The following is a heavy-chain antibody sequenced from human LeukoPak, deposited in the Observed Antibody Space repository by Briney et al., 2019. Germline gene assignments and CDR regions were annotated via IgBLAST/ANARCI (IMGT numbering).Heavy chain of an antibody. CDR1: GFTVSSNY. V-gene: IGHV3-23*01. CDR3: AKDLSIAARPRAFDY. J-gene: IGHJ4*02. Sequence: GGSLRLSCAASGFTVSSNYMTWVRQAPGKGLEWVSAISGSGGSTYYADSVKGRFTISRDNSKNTLYLQMNSLRAEDTAVYYCAKDLSIAARPRAFDYWGQGTLVTVSS. CDR2: ISGSGGST. D-gene: IGHD6-6*01.